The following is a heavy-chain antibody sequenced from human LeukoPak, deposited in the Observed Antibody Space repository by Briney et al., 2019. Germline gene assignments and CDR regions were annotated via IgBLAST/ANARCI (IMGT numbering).Heavy chain of an antibody. CDR1: GFTFSTSG. CDR3: ARDLGQYYDTSDNWFDP. Sequence: GGSLRLSCAASGFTFSTSGMHWVRQAPGKGLEWVAFIRYDGRNKYYADSVKGRFTISRDNSKNTLYLQMNSLRAEDTAVYYCARDLGQYYDTSDNWFDPWGQGTLVTVSS. J-gene: IGHJ5*02. V-gene: IGHV3-30*02. CDR2: IRYDGRNK. D-gene: IGHD3-22*01.